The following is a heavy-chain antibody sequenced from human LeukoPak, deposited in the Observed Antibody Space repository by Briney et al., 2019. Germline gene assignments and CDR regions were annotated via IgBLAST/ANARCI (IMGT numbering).Heavy chain of an antibody. V-gene: IGHV1-3*01. CDR2: INAGNGNT. Sequence: ASVKVSCKASGYTFTSYAMHWVRQAPGQRLEWMGWINAGNGNTKYSLKFQGRVTITRDTSASTAYMELSSLRSEDTAVYYCARTTVVKMGDYWGQGTLVTVSS. CDR3: ARTTVVKMGDY. CDR1: GYTFTSYA. D-gene: IGHD4-23*01. J-gene: IGHJ4*02.